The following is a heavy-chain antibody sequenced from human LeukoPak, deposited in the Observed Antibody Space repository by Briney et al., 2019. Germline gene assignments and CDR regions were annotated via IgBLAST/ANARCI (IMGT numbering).Heavy chain of an antibody. CDR2: ISYDGSNK. D-gene: IGHD6-13*01. V-gene: IGHV3-30*04. CDR1: GFTFSSYA. Sequence: PGGSLRLSCAASGFTFSSYAMHWVRQAPGKGLEWVAVISYDGSNKYYADSVKGRFTISRDNSKNTLYLQMSSLRAEDTAVYYCARDEAAAGTVDYWGQGTLVTVSS. J-gene: IGHJ4*02. CDR3: ARDEAAAGTVDY.